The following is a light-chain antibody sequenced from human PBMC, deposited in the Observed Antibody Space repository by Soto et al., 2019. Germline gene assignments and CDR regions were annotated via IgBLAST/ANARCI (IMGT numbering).Light chain of an antibody. V-gene: IGKV1-27*01. CDR3: QKYDIAPWT. J-gene: IGKJ1*01. Sequence: QMTQSPSSLPASIGDRVTITCRASQGISNYLAWYQQKPGKDPQLLIYAASTLQSGVPSRFSGSGSGTEFTLTISGLQPEDVATYYCQKYDIAPWTFGQGTKVDIK. CDR1: QGISNY. CDR2: AAS.